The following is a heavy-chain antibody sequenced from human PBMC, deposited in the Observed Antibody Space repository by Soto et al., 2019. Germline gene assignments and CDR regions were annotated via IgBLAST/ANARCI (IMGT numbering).Heavy chain of an antibody. J-gene: IGHJ5*02. CDR3: AREGGRQLANWFDP. CDR1: GYTFTSYD. V-gene: IGHV1-8*01. CDR2: MNPNSGNT. Sequence: ASVKVSCKASGYTFTSYDINWVRQATGQGLEWMGWMNPNSGNTGYAQKFQGRVTMTRNTSISTAYMELSSLGSEDTAVYYCAREGGRQLANWFDPWGQGTLVTVSS. D-gene: IGHD6-6*01.